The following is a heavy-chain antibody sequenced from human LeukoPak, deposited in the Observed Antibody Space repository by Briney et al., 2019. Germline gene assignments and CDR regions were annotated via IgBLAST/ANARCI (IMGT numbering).Heavy chain of an antibody. V-gene: IGHV1-2*04. CDR3: ARDFGLTGYSSGGMDV. Sequence: ASVKVSCKASGYTFTGYYMHWVRQAPGQGLEWMGWINPNSGGTNYAQKFQGWVTMTRDTSISTAYTELSRLRSDDTAVYYCARDFGLTGYSSGGMDVWGQGTTVTVSS. CDR1: GYTFTGYY. D-gene: IGHD3-9*01. CDR2: INPNSGGT. J-gene: IGHJ6*02.